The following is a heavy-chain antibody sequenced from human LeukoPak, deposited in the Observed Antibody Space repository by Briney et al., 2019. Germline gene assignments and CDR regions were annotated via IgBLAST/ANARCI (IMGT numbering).Heavy chain of an antibody. CDR3: ARRVDTAKGIAAAIDY. D-gene: IGHD6-13*01. V-gene: IGHV4-30-2*01. CDR2: IYHSGST. J-gene: IGHJ4*02. Sequence: SQTLSLTCAVCGGSLRRGGYSWTWIPQPPGKGLEWIGYIYHSGSTYYNPSLKSRVTISVDRSKNQFSLKLSSVTAADTAVYYCARRVDTAKGIAAAIDYWGQGTPVTVPS. CDR1: GGSLRRGGYS.